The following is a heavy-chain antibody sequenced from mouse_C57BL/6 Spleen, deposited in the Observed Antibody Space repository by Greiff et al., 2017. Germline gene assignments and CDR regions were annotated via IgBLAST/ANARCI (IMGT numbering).Heavy chain of an antibody. CDR3: TRGRFTTVVATPGYVDV. CDR2: IDPETGGT. J-gene: IGHJ1*03. CDR1: GYTFTDYE. V-gene: IGHV1-15*01. Sequence: QVQLQQSGAELVRPGASVTLSCKASGYTFTDYEMHWVKQTPVHGLEWIGAIDPETGGTGYNQKFKGKAILTADKSSSTAYMELRSLTSEDSAVYYCTRGRFTTVVATPGYVDVWGTGATVTVAS. D-gene: IGHD1-1*01.